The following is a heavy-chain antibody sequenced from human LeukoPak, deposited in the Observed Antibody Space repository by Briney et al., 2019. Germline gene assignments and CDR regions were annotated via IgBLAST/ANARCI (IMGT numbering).Heavy chain of an antibody. Sequence: SETLSLTCTVSGGPISSYYWGWIRQPPGKGLGWIGYIYYSGSTNYNPSLKSRVTISVDTSKNQFSLKLSSVTAADTAVYYCARVGATGYFDYWGQGTLVTVSS. CDR3: ARVGATGYFDY. J-gene: IGHJ4*02. V-gene: IGHV4-59*08. CDR2: IYYSGST. CDR1: GGPISSYY. D-gene: IGHD1-26*01.